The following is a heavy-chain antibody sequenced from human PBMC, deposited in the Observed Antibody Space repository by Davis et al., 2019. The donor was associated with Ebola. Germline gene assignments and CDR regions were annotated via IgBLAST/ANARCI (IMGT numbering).Heavy chain of an antibody. Sequence: PGGSLRLSCAASGFTFINYWMHWVRQAPGKGLEWVSRANSDGSTTGYGDSVKGRFTISRDNARNTLYLQMNSLRVEDTAVYYCARVRGNFWSGYSGMDVWGQGTTVTVSS. D-gene: IGHD3-3*01. CDR3: ARVRGNFWSGYSGMDV. V-gene: IGHV3-74*01. CDR1: GFTFINYW. CDR2: ANSDGSTT. J-gene: IGHJ6*02.